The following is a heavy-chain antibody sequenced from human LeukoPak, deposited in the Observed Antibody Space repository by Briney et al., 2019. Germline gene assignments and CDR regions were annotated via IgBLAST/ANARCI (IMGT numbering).Heavy chain of an antibody. CDR2: INAGNGNT. CDR1: GYTLTELS. V-gene: IGHV1-3*01. D-gene: IGHD3-22*01. Sequence: ASVKVSCKVSGYTLTELSMHWVRQAPGQRLEWMGWINAGNGNTKYSQKFQGRVTITRDTSASTAYMELSSLRSEDTAVYYCAREGYDSSGYYGIDYWGQGTLVTVSS. J-gene: IGHJ4*02. CDR3: AREGYDSSGYYGIDY.